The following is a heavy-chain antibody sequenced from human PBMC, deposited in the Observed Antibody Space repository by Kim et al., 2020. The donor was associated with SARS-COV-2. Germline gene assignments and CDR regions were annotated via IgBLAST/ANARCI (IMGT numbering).Heavy chain of an antibody. CDR2: FTRDGIT. Sequence: GGSLRLSCAASGFTFNNYGMTWVRQAPGKGLEWVSSFTRDGITNYAAFVKGRFTISRDNSKNVLSRQMNSLRVEDTAAYYCGDYHWAGSHFTYWGQGTLVTVSS. D-gene: IGHD3-10*01. CDR3: GDYHWAGSHFTY. CDR1: GFTFNNYG. J-gene: IGHJ4*02. V-gene: IGHV3-23*01.